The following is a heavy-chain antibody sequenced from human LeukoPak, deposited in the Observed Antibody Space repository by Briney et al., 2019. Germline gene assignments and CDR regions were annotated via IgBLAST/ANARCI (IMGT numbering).Heavy chain of an antibody. D-gene: IGHD3-3*01. CDR3: AKAPLYDFWSGYYPDY. Sequence: PGGSLRLSCAASGFTFSSYGMHWVRQAPGKGLEWVAVISYDGSNKYYADSVKGRFTISRDNSKNTLYLQMNSLRAEDTAVYYCAKAPLYDFWSGYYPDYWGQGTLVTVSS. CDR2: ISYDGSNK. V-gene: IGHV3-30*18. J-gene: IGHJ4*02. CDR1: GFTFSSYG.